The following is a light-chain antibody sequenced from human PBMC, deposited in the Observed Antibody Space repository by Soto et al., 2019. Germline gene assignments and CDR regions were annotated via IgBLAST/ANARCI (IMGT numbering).Light chain of an antibody. CDR1: QSVSSSS. CDR3: QQYGGSPRT. Sequence: EIVLTQSPGTLSLSPGERATLSCRASQSVSSSSLAWYQRKRGQAPRLLIHDASSRATGIPDRFSGSGSGTDFTLTISRLEPEDFAVYYCQQYGGSPRTFGQGTKVDIK. V-gene: IGKV3-20*01. J-gene: IGKJ1*01. CDR2: DAS.